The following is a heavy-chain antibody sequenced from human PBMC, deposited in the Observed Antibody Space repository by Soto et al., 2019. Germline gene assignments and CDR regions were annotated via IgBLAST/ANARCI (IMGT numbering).Heavy chain of an antibody. Sequence: GGSLRLSCAASGFTFSSYAMHWVRQAPGKGLEWVAVISYDGSNKYYADSVKGRFTISRDNSKNTLYLQLNSLRAEDTAGYYCTSYYDSVSYPRFDYWGQGTLVTVSS. D-gene: IGHD3-22*01. V-gene: IGHV3-30-3*01. CDR2: ISYDGSNK. J-gene: IGHJ4*02. CDR3: TSYYDSVSYPRFDY. CDR1: GFTFSSYA.